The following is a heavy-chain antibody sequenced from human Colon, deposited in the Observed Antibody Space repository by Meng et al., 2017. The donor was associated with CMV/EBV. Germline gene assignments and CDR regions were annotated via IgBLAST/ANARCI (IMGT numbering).Heavy chain of an antibody. CDR1: GFNFSDHY. CDR3: AREVAVTKFFDL. V-gene: IGHV3-11*01. Sequence: GGSLRLSCVASGFNFSDHYMSWIRQVPGKGLEWISFTSRSGSTKNYADSVKGRFTISRDNAKNSLFLLLNSLRAEDTAVYHCAREVAVTKFFDLWGQGTVVTVSS. CDR2: TSRSGSTK. D-gene: IGHD4-11*01. J-gene: IGHJ4*02.